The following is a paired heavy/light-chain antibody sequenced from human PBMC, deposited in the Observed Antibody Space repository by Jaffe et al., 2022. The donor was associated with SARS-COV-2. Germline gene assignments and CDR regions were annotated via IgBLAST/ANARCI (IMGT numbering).Light chain of an antibody. CDR2: DVS. CDR3: SSYTSTSTLVV. J-gene: IGLJ2*01. CDR1: SSDIGGYNY. V-gene: IGLV2-14*03. Sequence: QSALTQPASVSGSPGQSITISCTGTSSDIGGYNYVSWYQQHPGKAPKLMIYDVSNRPSGVSNRFSGSKSGNTASLTISGLQAEDEADYYCSSYTSTSTLVVFGGGTELTVL.
Heavy chain of an antibody. Sequence: QVQLQESGPGLVKPSQTLSLTCTVSGGSISSDTYSWMWIRQPAGKGLEWIGRILDITTTNYNPSLRSRVTMSADTSKNQLSLKMYSVTAADTAVYYCVRWGRGGQRLGFDPWGQGTLVTVSS. J-gene: IGHJ5*02. D-gene: IGHD5-12*01. V-gene: IGHV4-61*02. CDR2: ILDITTT. CDR1: GGSISSDTYS. CDR3: VRWGRGGQRLGFDP.